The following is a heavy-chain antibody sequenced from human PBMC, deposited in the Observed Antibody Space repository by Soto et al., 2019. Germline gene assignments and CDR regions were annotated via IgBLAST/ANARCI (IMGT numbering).Heavy chain of an antibody. CDR3: ARVITTIFGVVPSYYYYMDV. Sequence: QVQLQQWGAGLLKPSETLSLTCAVYGGSFSGYYWSWIRQPPGKGLEWMGEINHSGSTNYNPSLKSRVTISVDTSKNQFSLKLSSVTAADTAVYYCARVITTIFGVVPSYYYYMDVWGKGTTVTVSS. D-gene: IGHD3-3*01. CDR2: INHSGST. CDR1: GGSFSGYY. V-gene: IGHV4-34*01. J-gene: IGHJ6*03.